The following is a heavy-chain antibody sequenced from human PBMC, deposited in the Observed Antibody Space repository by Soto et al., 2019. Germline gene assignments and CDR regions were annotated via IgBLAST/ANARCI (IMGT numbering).Heavy chain of an antibody. CDR2: ISYDGSNK. Sequence: QVQLVESGGGVVQPGRSLRLSCAASGFTFSSYAMHWVRQAPGKGLEWVAVISYDGSNKYYADSVKDRFTISRENSKNTLYLQMNSLRAEDTAVYYCARCGRQWLAHDAFDIWGQGTMVTVSS. J-gene: IGHJ3*02. D-gene: IGHD6-19*01. CDR3: ARCGRQWLAHDAFDI. CDR1: GFTFSSYA. V-gene: IGHV3-30-3*01.